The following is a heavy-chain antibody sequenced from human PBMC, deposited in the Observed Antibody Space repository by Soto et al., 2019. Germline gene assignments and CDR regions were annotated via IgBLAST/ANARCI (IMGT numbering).Heavy chain of an antibody. CDR1: GFTFSRYS. D-gene: IGHD2-21*01. V-gene: IGHV3-30-3*01. CDR3: AREVVLTEWYFDN. J-gene: IGHJ4*02. Sequence: VQLLESGGGVVQPGGSLRLSYVTSGFTFSRYSMHWFRQAPGKGLEWVAVTSSDGGTKFYAASVKGRFTVSRDNSKNTLYLQMNSLRPEDTAVYYCAREVVLTEWYFDNGGQGSLVTVSS. CDR2: TSSDGGTK.